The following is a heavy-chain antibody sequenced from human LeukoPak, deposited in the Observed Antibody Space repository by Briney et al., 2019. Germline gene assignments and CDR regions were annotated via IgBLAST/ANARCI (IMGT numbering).Heavy chain of an antibody. V-gene: IGHV2-70*11. CDR2: LDWVDDK. J-gene: IGHJ3*02. Sequence: SGPALVKPTQTLTLTCTFSGFSLSTSNMCVSWIRQPPGKALGWLARLDWVDDKYYSTSLKTRLTISKDTSKNQVVLTMTNMDPVDTATYYCARSGPFDAFDIWGQGTVVTVSS. CDR1: GFSLSTSNMC. CDR3: ARSGPFDAFDI.